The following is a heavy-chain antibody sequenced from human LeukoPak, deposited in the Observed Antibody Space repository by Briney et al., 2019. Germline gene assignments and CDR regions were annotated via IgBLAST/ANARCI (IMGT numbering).Heavy chain of an antibody. CDR3: ARDSRSSGLLRY. D-gene: IGHD6-19*01. J-gene: IGHJ4*02. V-gene: IGHV3-23*01. CDR1: GYTFSSYA. CDR2: ISGSGGST. Sequence: GSLRLSCAASGYTFSSYAMSWVRQAPGKGLEWVSAISGSGGSTYFADSVKGRFTISRDNSKNTLYLQMNSLRAEDTAVYYCARDSRSSGLLRYWGQGTLVTVSS.